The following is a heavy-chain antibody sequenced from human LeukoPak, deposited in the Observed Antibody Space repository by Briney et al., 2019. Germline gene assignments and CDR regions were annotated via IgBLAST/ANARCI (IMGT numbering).Heavy chain of an antibody. D-gene: IGHD1-7*01. Sequence: GGSLRLSXAASGFTFSSYSMNWVRQAPGKGLEWVSYISSSSSTIYYADSVKGRFTISRDNAKNSLYLQMNSLRAEDTAVYYCARMLELRPFLYYFDYGGQGTLVTVSS. V-gene: IGHV3-48*01. CDR1: GFTFSSYS. CDR3: ARMLELRPFLYYFDY. J-gene: IGHJ4*02. CDR2: ISSSSSTI.